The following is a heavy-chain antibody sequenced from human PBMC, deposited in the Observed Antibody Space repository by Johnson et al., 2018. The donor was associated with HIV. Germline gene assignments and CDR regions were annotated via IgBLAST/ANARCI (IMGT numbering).Heavy chain of an antibody. CDR1: GFTFSSYA. D-gene: IGHD6-6*01. V-gene: IGHV3-23*04. CDR3: ASLVGSSSGEAFDI. CDR2: ISWNSGSI. Sequence: VQLVESGGGLVQPGGSLRLSCAASGFTFSSYAMSWVRQAPGKGLEWVSGISWNSGSIGYADSVKGRFTISRDNAKNSLYLQMNSLRAEDTAVYYCASLVGSSSGEAFDIWGQGTMVTVSS. J-gene: IGHJ3*02.